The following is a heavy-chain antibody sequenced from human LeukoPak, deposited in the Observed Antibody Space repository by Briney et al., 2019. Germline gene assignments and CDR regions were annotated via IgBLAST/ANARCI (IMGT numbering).Heavy chain of an antibody. CDR1: GGSFSGYY. CDR2: INHSGST. J-gene: IGHJ4*02. Sequence: SETLSLTCAVYGGSFSGYYWSWIRQPPGQGLEWIGEINHSGSTNYNPSLKSRVTISVDTSKNQFSLKLSSVTAADTAVYYCARARVTTAPFWYYWGQGTLVTVSS. CDR3: ARARVTTAPFWYY. V-gene: IGHV4-34*01. D-gene: IGHD4-17*01.